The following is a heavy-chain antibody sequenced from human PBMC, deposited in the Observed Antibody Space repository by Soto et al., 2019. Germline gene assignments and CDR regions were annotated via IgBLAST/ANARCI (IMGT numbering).Heavy chain of an antibody. CDR2: VGGSGDST. D-gene: IGHD2-15*01. CDR1: GFTFSNYA. Sequence: EVQLLDSGGGLVQPGGSLRLSCAASGFTFSNYAMSWVRQAPGKGLEWVSGVGGSGDSTYYADSVKGRFTISRDNSKDTLYLQMNSLRAEDRAVYYCAKSHLGYCSGGSCSPPHYFDYWGQGPLVTVSS. CDR3: AKSHLGYCSGGSCSPPHYFDY. V-gene: IGHV3-23*01. J-gene: IGHJ4*02.